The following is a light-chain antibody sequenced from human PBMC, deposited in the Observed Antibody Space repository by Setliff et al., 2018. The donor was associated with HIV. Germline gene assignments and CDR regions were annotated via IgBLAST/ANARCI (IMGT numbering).Light chain of an antibody. CDR1: SSDVGGYNY. CDR3: SSYTSSSTL. V-gene: IGLV2-14*03. J-gene: IGLJ2*01. Sequence: QSALTQPASVPGSPGQSITISCTGTSSDVGGYNYVSWYQQHPGKAPKLMICDVSNRPSGVSNRFSGSKSGNTASLTISGLQAEDEADYYCSSYTSSSTLFGGGTKVTVL. CDR2: DVS.